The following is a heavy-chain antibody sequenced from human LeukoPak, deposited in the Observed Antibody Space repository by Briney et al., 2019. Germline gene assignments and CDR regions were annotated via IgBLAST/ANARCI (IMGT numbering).Heavy chain of an antibody. CDR2: IYYSGST. CDR3: ASTRRDGYNYGLDY. D-gene: IGHD5-24*01. Sequence: PSQTLSLTCTVSGGSISSGDYYWSWIRQPPGKGLEWIGYIYYSGSTYYNPSLKSRVTISVDTSKNQFSLKLSSVTAADTAVYYCASTRRDGYNYGLDYWGQGTLVTVSS. J-gene: IGHJ4*02. CDR1: GGSISSGDYY. V-gene: IGHV4-30-4*08.